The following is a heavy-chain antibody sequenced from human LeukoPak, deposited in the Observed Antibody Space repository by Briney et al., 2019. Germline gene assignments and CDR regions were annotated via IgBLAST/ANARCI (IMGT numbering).Heavy chain of an antibody. J-gene: IGHJ4*02. CDR3: ARDYYYDSSGLDY. CDR2: VIPIFGTA. D-gene: IGHD3-22*01. V-gene: IGHV1-69*05. Sequence: SVKVSCRASGGTFSSDAISWVRRAPGQGLEWMGRVIPIFGTADYAQKFQGRVTSTTVESTRTAYMELSSLRSEDTAVYYCARDYYYDSSGLDYWGQGTLVIVYS. CDR1: GGTFSSDA.